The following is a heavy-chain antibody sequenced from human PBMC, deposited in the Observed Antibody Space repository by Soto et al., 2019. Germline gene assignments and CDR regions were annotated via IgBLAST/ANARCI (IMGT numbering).Heavy chain of an antibody. CDR1: GGSISSYY. Sequence: SETLSLTGTVSGGSISSYYWSWIRQPPGKGLEWIGYIYYSGSTNYNPSLKSRVTISVDTSKNQFSLKLSSVTAADTAVYYCARRYSSAFEFWGQGTMVTVSS. J-gene: IGHJ3*01. V-gene: IGHV4-59*08. D-gene: IGHD6-13*01. CDR3: ARRYSSAFEF. CDR2: IYYSGST.